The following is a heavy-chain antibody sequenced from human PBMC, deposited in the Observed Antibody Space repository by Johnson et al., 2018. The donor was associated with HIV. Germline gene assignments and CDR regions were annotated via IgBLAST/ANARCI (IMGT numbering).Heavy chain of an antibody. CDR2: IKQDGTEK. V-gene: IGHV3-7*05. Sequence: VQLVESGGGLVQPGGSLRLSCAASGFTFSSYAMSWVRQAPGKGLEWVANIKQDGTEKYYVDSVKGRFTISRDNAKNSLSLQMNSLRAEDTAVYYCARHQVVDDAFDIWGQGTMVTVSS. CDR3: ARHQVVDDAFDI. CDR1: GFTFSSYA. D-gene: IGHD5-12*01. J-gene: IGHJ3*02.